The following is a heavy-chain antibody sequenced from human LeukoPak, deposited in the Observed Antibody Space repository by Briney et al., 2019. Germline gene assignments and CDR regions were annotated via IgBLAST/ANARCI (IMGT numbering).Heavy chain of an antibody. CDR1: GFTFSTYW. Sequence: PGGSLRLSCAASGFTFSTYWMHWVRQIPGEGLVWVSRIRPDGSTTAYADSVRGGFTISRDNARSTLYLQLTSLGAEDTAIYYCARVSSLWAFDDWGQGTLVTVSS. CDR2: IRPDGSTT. D-gene: IGHD2-21*01. J-gene: IGHJ4*02. V-gene: IGHV3-74*01. CDR3: ARVSSLWAFDD.